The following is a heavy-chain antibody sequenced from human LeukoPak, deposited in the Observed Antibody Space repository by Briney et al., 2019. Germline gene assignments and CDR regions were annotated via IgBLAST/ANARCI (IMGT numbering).Heavy chain of an antibody. J-gene: IGHJ5*02. CDR3: ARGTGYIANYYGSGSYYNRQLTPRWFDP. Sequence: SETLSLTCAVSGGSISSGGYSWSWIRQPPGKGLEWIGYIYHSGSTYYNPSLKSRVTISVDRSKNQFSLKLSSVTAADTAVYYCARGTGYIANYYGSGSYYNRQLTPRWFDPWGQGTLVTVSS. CDR2: IYHSGST. V-gene: IGHV4-30-2*01. CDR1: GGSISSGGYS. D-gene: IGHD3-10*01.